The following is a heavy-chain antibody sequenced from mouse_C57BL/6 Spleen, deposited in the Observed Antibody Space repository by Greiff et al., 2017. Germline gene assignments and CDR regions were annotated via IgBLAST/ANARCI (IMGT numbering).Heavy chain of an antibody. CDR2: INPSNGGT. CDR1: GYTFTSYW. CDR3: ARSQYEYDPYYFDD. J-gene: IGHJ2*01. D-gene: IGHD2-4*01. V-gene: IGHV1-53*01. Sequence: QVQLQQPGTELVKPGASVKLSCKASGYTFTSYWLHWVKQRPGQGLAWIGNINPSNGGTTYNEKFKSKATLTADKSSSTAYMQLSSLTSEDSAVYYCARSQYEYDPYYFDDGGQGTTLTVSS.